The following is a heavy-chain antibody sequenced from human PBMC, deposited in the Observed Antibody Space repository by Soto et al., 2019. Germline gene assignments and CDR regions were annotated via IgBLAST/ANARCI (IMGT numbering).Heavy chain of an antibody. V-gene: IGHV3-30*18. J-gene: IGHJ6*02. CDR1: GFTFSSYG. Sequence: QVQLVESGGGVVQPGRSLRLSCAASGFTFSSYGMHWVRQAPGKGLEWVAVISYDGSNKYYADSVKGRFTISRDNSKNTLYLQMNSLRAEDTAVYYCAKGPATGTTSEEMDVWGQGTTFTVSS. D-gene: IGHD1-7*01. CDR2: ISYDGSNK. CDR3: AKGPATGTTSEEMDV.